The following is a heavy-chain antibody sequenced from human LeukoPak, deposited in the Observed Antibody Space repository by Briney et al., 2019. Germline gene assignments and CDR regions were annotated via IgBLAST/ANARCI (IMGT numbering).Heavy chain of an antibody. CDR2: IYYSGTT. Sequence: SETLSLTCTVSGGSIGTYHWSWIRQPPGKGLEWIGYIYYSGTTNYNPSLQSRVTISLDTSKNHFSLKLSSVTAADTAVYYCVRQEMGADSSGYYYWFDPWGQGTLVTVSS. CDR3: VRQEMGADSSGYYYWFDP. J-gene: IGHJ5*02. D-gene: IGHD3-22*01. V-gene: IGHV4-59*01. CDR1: GGSIGTYH.